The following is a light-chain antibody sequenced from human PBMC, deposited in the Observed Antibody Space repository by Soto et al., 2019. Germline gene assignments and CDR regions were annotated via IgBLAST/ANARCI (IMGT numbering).Light chain of an antibody. CDR3: RQHYNSHPT. J-gene: IGKJ1*01. CDR2: AAS. CDR1: QSIDTY. Sequence: DILMTQSPSSLSASVGDRVTITCRSSQSIDTYLNCYQQKPGKPPKLLIYAASTLQSGVPSRFSGSGSGTDFTPTISSLQPEEFATNFCRQHYNSHPTFGHGTKVEIK. V-gene: IGKV1-39*01.